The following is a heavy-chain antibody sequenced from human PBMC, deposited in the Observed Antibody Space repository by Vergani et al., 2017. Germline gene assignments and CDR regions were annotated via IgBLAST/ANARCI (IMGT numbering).Heavy chain of an antibody. CDR2: INSAGSST. D-gene: IGHD3-3*01. J-gene: IGHJ6*02. CDR1: GFTFSSYW. CDR3: AREPVAPYDFWSGYFMDV. Sequence: EVQLVESGGGLVQPGGSLRLSCAASGFTFSSYWMHWVRQAPGKGLVWVSRINSAGSSTSYADSVKGRLTISRDNAKNTLYLQMNSLRAEDTAVYYCAREPVAPYDFWSGYFMDVWGQGTTVTVSS. V-gene: IGHV3-74*01.